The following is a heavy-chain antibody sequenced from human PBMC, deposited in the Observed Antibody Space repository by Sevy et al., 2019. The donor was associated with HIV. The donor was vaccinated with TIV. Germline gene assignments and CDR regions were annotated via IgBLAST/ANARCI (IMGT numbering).Heavy chain of an antibody. J-gene: IGHJ6*04. D-gene: IGHD6-19*01. CDR3: AKAQSKYIAVNV. Sequence: GGSLRLSCAASGFTLDDYTMHWVRQVPGKGLEWVSLISRDDGSTYYADSVKGRFTISRDNSKNSLCLQMNSLRIEDTALYYCAKAQSKYIAVNVWGKGTTVTVSS. CDR2: ISRDDGST. V-gene: IGHV3-43*01. CDR1: GFTLDDYT.